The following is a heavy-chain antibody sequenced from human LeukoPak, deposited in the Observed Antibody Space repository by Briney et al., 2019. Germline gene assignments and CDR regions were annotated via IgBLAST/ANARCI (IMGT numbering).Heavy chain of an antibody. Sequence: GGSLRLSCAASGFTFSSYAMSWVRQAPGKGLEWVSSISGSGTRTSYADSVKGRFTISRDNSKNTLYLQMNSLRAEDAAVYYCAKALYTDSWYGFDLWGQGTLVTVSS. J-gene: IGHJ4*02. CDR3: AKALYTDSWYGFDL. CDR1: GFTFSSYA. V-gene: IGHV3-23*01. D-gene: IGHD6-13*01. CDR2: ISGSGTRT.